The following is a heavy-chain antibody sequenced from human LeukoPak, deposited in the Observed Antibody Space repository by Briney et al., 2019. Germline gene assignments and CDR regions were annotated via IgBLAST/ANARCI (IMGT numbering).Heavy chain of an antibody. CDR2: IIPILGIA. CDR1: GGTFSSYA. CDR3: ARGYCSGGSCYHPAGY. D-gene: IGHD2-15*01. V-gene: IGHV1-69*04. J-gene: IGHJ4*02. Sequence: SVKVSCKASGGTFSSYAISWVRQAPGQGLEWMGRIIPILGIANYAQKFQGRVTITAGKSTSTAYMELSSLRSEDTAVYYCARGYCSGGSCYHPAGYWGQGTLVTVSS.